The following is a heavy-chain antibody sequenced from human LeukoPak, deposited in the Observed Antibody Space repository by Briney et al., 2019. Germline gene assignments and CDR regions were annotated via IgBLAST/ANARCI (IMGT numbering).Heavy chain of an antibody. CDR1: GFTFSSYA. CDR2: IRYDGSNK. J-gene: IGHJ4*02. Sequence: GGPLRLSCAASGFTFSSYAMHWVRQAPGKGLEWVAFIRYDGSNKYYADSVKGRFTISRDNSKNTLYLQMNSLRAEDTAVYYCAKVGGSRSSTSCHYYFDYWGQGTLVTVSS. CDR3: AKVGGSRSSTSCHYYFDY. D-gene: IGHD2-2*01. V-gene: IGHV3-30*02.